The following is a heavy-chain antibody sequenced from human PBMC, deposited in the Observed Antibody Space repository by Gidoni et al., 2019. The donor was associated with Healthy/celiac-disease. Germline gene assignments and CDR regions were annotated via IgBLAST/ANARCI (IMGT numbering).Heavy chain of an antibody. D-gene: IGHD1-26*01. J-gene: IGHJ6*02. CDR3: ARLVGATSPYYYYGMDV. CDR2: IDPSDSYT. Sequence: EVQLVQSGAEVKKPGESLRISCKGSGYSFTSYWISWVRQMPGKGLEWMGRIDPSDSYTNYSPSFQGHVTISADKSISTAYLQWGSLKASDTAMYYCARLVGATSPYYYYGMDVWGQGTTVTVSS. CDR1: GYSFTSYW. V-gene: IGHV5-10-1*03.